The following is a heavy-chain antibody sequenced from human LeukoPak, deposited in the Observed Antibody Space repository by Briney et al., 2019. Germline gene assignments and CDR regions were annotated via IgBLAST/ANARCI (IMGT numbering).Heavy chain of an antibody. CDR2: ISSNGGST. D-gene: IGHD1-26*01. Sequence: GGSLRLSCAASGFTFSSYAMHWVRQAPGKGLEYVSAISSNGGSTYYANSVKGRFAISRDNSKNTLYLQMGSLRAEDMAVYYCARAGSSDFDYWGQGTLVTVSS. CDR1: GFTFSSYA. J-gene: IGHJ4*02. CDR3: ARAGSSDFDY. V-gene: IGHV3-64*01.